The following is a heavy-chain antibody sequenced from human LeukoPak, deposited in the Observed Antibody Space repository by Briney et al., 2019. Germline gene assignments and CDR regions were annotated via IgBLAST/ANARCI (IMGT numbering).Heavy chain of an antibody. CDR3: ASPGIAAAGNYFDY. V-gene: IGHV1-69*04. D-gene: IGHD6-13*01. CDR1: GGTFSSYA. Sequence: GASVKVSCKASGGTFSSYAISRVRQAPGQGLEWMGRIIPIFGIANYAQKFQGRVTITADKSTSTACMELSSLRSADTAVYYCASPGIAAAGNYFDYWGQGTLVTVSS. J-gene: IGHJ4*02. CDR2: IIPIFGIA.